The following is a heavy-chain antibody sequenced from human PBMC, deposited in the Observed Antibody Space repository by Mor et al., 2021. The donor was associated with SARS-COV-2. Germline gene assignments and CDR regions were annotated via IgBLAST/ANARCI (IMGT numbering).Heavy chain of an antibody. Sequence: RYSPSFQGQVSISTDKSISTAFLQWSSLKASDTAIYYCARGEYNYGYRYFDFWGRGTLVTVSS. D-gene: IGHD5-18*01. CDR3: ARGEYNYGYRYFDF. V-gene: IGHV5-51*01. J-gene: IGHJ4*02.